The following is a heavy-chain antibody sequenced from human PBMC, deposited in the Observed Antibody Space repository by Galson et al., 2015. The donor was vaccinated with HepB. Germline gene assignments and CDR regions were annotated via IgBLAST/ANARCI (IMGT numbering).Heavy chain of an antibody. CDR1: GFTFSSYA. D-gene: IGHD1-26*01. Sequence: SLRLSCAASGFTFSSYAMSWVRQAPGKGLEWVSAISGSGGSTYYADSVKDRFTISRDNSKNTLYLQMNSLRAEDTAVYYCAKLGATTVRYGMDVWGQGTTVTVSS. V-gene: IGHV3-23*01. J-gene: IGHJ6*02. CDR2: ISGSGGST. CDR3: AKLGATTVRYGMDV.